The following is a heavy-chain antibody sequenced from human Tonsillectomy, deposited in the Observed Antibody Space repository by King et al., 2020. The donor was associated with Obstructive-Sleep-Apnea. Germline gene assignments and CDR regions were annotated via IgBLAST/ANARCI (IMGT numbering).Heavy chain of an antibody. D-gene: IGHD3-9*01. CDR1: GGSISSSSYY. Sequence: VQLQESGPGLVKPSETLSLTCTVSGGSISSSSYYWAWIRQPPGKGLEWIGSINYSGSTYYNPSLKSRVTISVDTSKNQFSLKLSSVTAADTAVYYCARVGKYYDILTGYYRGYYFDYWGQGTLVTVSS. V-gene: IGHV4-39*07. J-gene: IGHJ4*02. CDR3: ARVGKYYDILTGYYRGYYFDY. CDR2: INYSGST.